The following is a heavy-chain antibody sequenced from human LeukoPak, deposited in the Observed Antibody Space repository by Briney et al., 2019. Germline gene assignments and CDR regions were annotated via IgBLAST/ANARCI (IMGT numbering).Heavy chain of an antibody. V-gene: IGHV3-9*03. D-gene: IGHD1-26*01. CDR2: ISWNSGSI. Sequence: SLRLSCAASGFTFGDYAMHWVRQAPGKGLEWVSGISWNSGSIGYADSVKGRFTISRDNAKNSLYLQMNSLRAEDMALYYCAKARDRWDDAFDIWGQGTMITVSS. CDR1: GFTFGDYA. J-gene: IGHJ3*02. CDR3: AKARDRWDDAFDI.